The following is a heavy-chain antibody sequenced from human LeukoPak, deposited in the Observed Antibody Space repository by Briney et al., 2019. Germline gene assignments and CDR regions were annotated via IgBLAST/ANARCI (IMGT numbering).Heavy chain of an antibody. CDR3: ASVLGYCSGGSCLNWFDP. J-gene: IGHJ5*02. Sequence: SETLSLTCTVSGVSISSSNSYWGWIRQPPGKGLEWIGSIYYSGSTYYNPSLKSRVTISVDTSKNQFSLKLSSMTAADTAVYYCASVLGYCSGGSCLNWFDPWGQGTLVTVSS. D-gene: IGHD2-15*01. CDR2: IYYSGST. V-gene: IGHV4-39*01. CDR1: GVSISSSNSY.